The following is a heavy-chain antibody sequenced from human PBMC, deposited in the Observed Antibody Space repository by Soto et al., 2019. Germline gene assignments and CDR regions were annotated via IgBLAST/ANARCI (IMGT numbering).Heavy chain of an antibody. CDR3: GFLAEAVPYYHYGRAF. V-gene: IGHV3-23*01. CDR2: ISGSGGST. D-gene: IGHD3-3*01. CDR1: GFTFSSYA. Sequence: GGSVRLSCAASGFTFSSYAMSWVRQAPGKGLEWVSAISGSGGSTYYADSVKGRFTISRDNSKNTLYLQMNSLRAEDTAVYYYGFLAEAVPYYHYGRAFWGQGPTGTVSS. J-gene: IGHJ6*01.